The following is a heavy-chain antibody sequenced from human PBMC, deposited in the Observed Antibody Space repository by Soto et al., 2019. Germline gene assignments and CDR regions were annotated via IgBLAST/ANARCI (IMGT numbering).Heavy chain of an antibody. CDR2: IYYSGST. D-gene: IGHD2-15*01. V-gene: IGHV4-31*03. J-gene: IGHJ4*02. CDR3: ARDVLRRNCSGGSCQKKPRYYFDY. CDR1: GGSISSGGYY. Sequence: SETLSLTCTVSGGSISSGGYYWSWIRQHPGKGLEWIGYIYYSGSTYYNPSLKGRVTISVDTSKNQFSLKLSSVTAADTAVDYCARDVLRRNCSGGSCQKKPRYYFDYWGQGTLVTVSS.